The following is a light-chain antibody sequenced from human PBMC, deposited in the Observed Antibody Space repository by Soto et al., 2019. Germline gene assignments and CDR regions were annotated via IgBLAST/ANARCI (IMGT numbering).Light chain of an antibody. J-gene: IGKJ1*01. CDR1: QSISIC. CDR2: TAS. Sequence: IRMTQSPSTLSASVGERVVITCRASQSISICLAWYQQRPGKAPNLLIYTASTLQSGVPSRFSGSGSGTDFTLTISSLQSDDFATYYCQQYNRNPWTFGQGTKVEIK. V-gene: IGKV1-5*03. CDR3: QQYNRNPWT.